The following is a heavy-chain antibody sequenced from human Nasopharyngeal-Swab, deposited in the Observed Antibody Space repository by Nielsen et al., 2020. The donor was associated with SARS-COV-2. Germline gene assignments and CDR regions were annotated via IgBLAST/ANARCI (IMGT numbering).Heavy chain of an antibody. CDR3: ARDLICSSTSCYSYGMDV. J-gene: IGHJ6*02. D-gene: IGHD2-2*01. V-gene: IGHV3-21*04. CDR1: GFTFSSYS. CDR2: ISSSSSYI. Sequence: GESLKISCAASGFTFSSYSMNWVRQAPGKGLEWVSSISSSSSYIYYADSVKGRFTISRDNAKNSLYLQMNSLRAEDTAVYYCARDLICSSTSCYSYGMDVWGQGTTVTVSS.